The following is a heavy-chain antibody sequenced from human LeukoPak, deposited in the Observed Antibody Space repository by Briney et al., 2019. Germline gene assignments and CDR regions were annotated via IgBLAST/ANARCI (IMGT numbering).Heavy chain of an antibody. J-gene: IGHJ4*02. Sequence: PGGSLRLSCAASGFTFSSYSMNWVRQAPGKGLEWVSSISSSSSSIYYADSVKGRFTISRDNAKNSLYLQMNCLRADDTAVYYCARVAGYCSSTKCCKDYWGQGTLVTVSS. CDR2: ISSSSSSI. CDR1: GFTFSSYS. CDR3: ARVAGYCSSTKCCKDY. V-gene: IGHV3-21*01. D-gene: IGHD2-2*01.